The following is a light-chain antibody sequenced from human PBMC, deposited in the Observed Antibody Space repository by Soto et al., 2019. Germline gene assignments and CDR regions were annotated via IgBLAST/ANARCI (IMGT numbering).Light chain of an antibody. CDR2: EIS. CDR1: SSDVGGYNY. CDR3: SSYAGTHIV. J-gene: IGLJ1*01. Sequence: QSVLTQPPSASGSPGQSVAISCTGTSSDVGGYNYVSWYQQHPGKAPKLMIFEISNRPSGVPDRFSGSKSGNTASLTVSGLQAEDEADYYCSSYAGTHIVFGTGTKLTVL. V-gene: IGLV2-8*01.